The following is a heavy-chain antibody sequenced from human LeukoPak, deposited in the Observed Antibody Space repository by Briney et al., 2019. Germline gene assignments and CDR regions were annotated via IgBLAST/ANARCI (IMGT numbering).Heavy chain of an antibody. J-gene: IGHJ4*02. V-gene: IGHV3-11*04. CDR2: ISSTSPRAI. Sequence: GGSLRLSCAASGFDFSDYYMSWIRQATGKGLEWVSLISSTSPRAISYGDSVKSRFTISRDNAKNTLYLQKNSLRAEDTAVYYCISSNPSFDYWGQGTLVTVSS. CDR3: ISSNPSFDY. CDR1: GFDFSDYY.